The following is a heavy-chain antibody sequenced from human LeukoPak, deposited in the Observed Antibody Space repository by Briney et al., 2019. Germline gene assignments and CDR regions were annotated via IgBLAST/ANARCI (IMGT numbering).Heavy chain of an antibody. V-gene: IGHV3-15*01. Sequence: NTGGSLRLSCAASGFTFSNAWMSWVRQAPGKGLEWVGRIKSKTDGGTTDYAAPVKGRFTISRDDSKNTLYLQMNSLKTEDTAVYYCTTKAAYGSGSLYLDYWGQGTLVTVSS. CDR2: IKSKTDGGTT. CDR1: GFTFSNAW. J-gene: IGHJ4*02. D-gene: IGHD3-10*01. CDR3: TTKAAYGSGSLYLDY.